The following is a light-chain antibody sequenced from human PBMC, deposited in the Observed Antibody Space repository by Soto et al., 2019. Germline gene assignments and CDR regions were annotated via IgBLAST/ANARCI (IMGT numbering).Light chain of an antibody. CDR3: SSYTSSSTYV. CDR2: VVS. CDR1: SSDVGGSNY. Sequence: QSVLTQPASVSGSPGQSITISCTGTSSDVGGSNYVSWYQQHPGKAPKPIIFVVSHRPSGFSNRFSGSKSGNTASLTISGLQAEDEADYYCSSYTSSSTYVFGTGTKLTVL. J-gene: IGLJ1*01. V-gene: IGLV2-14*03.